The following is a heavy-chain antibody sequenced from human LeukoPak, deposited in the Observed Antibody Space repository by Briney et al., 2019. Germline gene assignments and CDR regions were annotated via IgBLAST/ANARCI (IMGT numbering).Heavy chain of an antibody. CDR3: ARDFWPVDTAVDY. CDR2: IKQDGSEK. CDR1: GFTFSSYW. Sequence: GGSLRLSCAASGFTFSSYWMSWVRQAPGKGLEWVANIKQDGSEKYYVDSVKGRFTISRDNAKNSLYLQMNSLRAEDTAVYYCARDFWPVDTAVDYWGQGTLVTVSS. J-gene: IGHJ4*02. D-gene: IGHD5-18*01. V-gene: IGHV3-7*01.